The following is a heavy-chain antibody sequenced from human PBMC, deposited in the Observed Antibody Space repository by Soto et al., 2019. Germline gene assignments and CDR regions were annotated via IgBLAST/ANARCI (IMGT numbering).Heavy chain of an antibody. CDR2: LSYGGST. D-gene: IGHD1-20*01. Sequence: QLQLQESGPGLVKPSETLSLPCTVSGGSISSSSYYWAWIRQPPGKGLECIGSLSYGGSTYYNPSLNSRMTISVDTSKNQFSLKLSSVTDADKAVYSCARHGYNWNAGPFASCGQGTLVTVS. CDR1: GGSISSSSYY. CDR3: ARHGYNWNAGPFAS. J-gene: IGHJ5*02. V-gene: IGHV4-39*01.